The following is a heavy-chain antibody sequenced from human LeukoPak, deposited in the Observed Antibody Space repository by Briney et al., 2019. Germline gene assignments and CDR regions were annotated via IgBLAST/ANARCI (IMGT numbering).Heavy chain of an antibody. CDR2: INPSGGST. D-gene: IGHD4-17*01. J-gene: IGHJ5*02. CDR1: GYTFTSYY. CDR3: ARVFVGNGDYGWFDP. Sequence: ASVKVSCKASGYTFTSYYMHWVRQAPGQGLEWMGIINPSGGSTSYAQKFQGRVTMTRDMSTSTVYMELSSLRSEDTAVYYCARVFVGNGDYGWFDPWGQGTLVTVSS. V-gene: IGHV1-46*01.